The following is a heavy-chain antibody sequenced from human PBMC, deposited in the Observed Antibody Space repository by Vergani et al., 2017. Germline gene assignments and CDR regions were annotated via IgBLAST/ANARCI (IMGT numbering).Heavy chain of an antibody. J-gene: IGHJ5*02. V-gene: IGHV3-74*01. CDR3: AVGLLKGGNWFDP. CDR2: INSDGSST. D-gene: IGHD1-26*01. CDR1: GLTFSSYW. Sequence: EVQLVESGGGFVQPGGSLRLSCAASGLTFSSYWMHWVRQALGKGLVWVSRINSDGSSTSYADAVKGRFTISRDNAKNTLYLQMNSLRAEDTAVYYCAVGLLKGGNWFDPWGQGTLVTVSS.